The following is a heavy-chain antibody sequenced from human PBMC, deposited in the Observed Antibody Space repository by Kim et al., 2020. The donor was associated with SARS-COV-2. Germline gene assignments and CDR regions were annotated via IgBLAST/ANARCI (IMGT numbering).Heavy chain of an antibody. CDR1: GGSISSYY. J-gene: IGHJ5*02. V-gene: IGHV4-4*07. CDR3: ARDLEWELQVGVNWFDP. D-gene: IGHD1-26*01. CDR2: IYTSGST. Sequence: SETLSLTCTVSGGSISSYYWSWIRQPAGKGLEWIGRIYTSGSTNYNPSLKSRVTMSVDTSKNQFSLKLSSVTAADTAVYYCARDLEWELQVGVNWFDPWGQGTLVTVSS.